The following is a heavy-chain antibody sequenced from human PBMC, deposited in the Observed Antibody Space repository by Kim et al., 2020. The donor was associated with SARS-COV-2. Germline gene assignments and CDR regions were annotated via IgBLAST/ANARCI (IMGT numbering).Heavy chain of an antibody. Sequence: GGSLRLSCAASGFAFSSYEMNWVRQAPGKGLEWVSYISSSGSTIYYADSVKGRFTISTDNAKNSLYLQMNSLRAEDTAVYYCARDHSGYDWAHYYYYGMDVWGQGTTVTVSS. J-gene: IGHJ6*02. CDR3: ARDHSGYDWAHYYYYGMDV. CDR1: GFAFSSYE. CDR2: ISSSGSTI. D-gene: IGHD5-12*01. V-gene: IGHV3-48*03.